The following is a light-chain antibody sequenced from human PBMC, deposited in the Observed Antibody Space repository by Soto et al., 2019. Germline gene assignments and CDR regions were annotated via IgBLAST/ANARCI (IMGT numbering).Light chain of an antibody. Sequence: QSALTQPASVSGSPGQSITISCTGTSSDVGGYNYVSWYQQHPGKAPKLMIYEVVKRPSGVPDRFSGSKSGNTASLTVSGLQAEDEADYYCSSYGGNNNWVFGGGTKLTVL. V-gene: IGLV2-8*01. CDR3: SSYGGNNNWV. CDR2: EVV. CDR1: SSDVGGYNY. J-gene: IGLJ3*02.